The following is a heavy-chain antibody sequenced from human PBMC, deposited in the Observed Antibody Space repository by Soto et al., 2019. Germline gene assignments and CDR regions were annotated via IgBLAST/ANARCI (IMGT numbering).Heavy chain of an antibody. J-gene: IGHJ4*02. Sequence: QITLKESGPTLVKPTQTVTLTCTFSGFSLSTAVGVGWIRQPPGKALEWLVVIYRDDDKRYSPSLKSRLTIXKXXSKNQGVLTMTNLDPVDTATYYCANLNVYDPYFDYWGRGTLVTVSS. CDR3: ANLNVYDPYFDY. D-gene: IGHD5-12*01. CDR1: GFSLSTAVG. V-gene: IGHV2-5*02. CDR2: IYRDDDK.